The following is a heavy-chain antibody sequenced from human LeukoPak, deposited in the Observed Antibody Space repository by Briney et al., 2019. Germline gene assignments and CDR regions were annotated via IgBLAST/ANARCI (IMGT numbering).Heavy chain of an antibody. CDR1: GYIFTSYA. CDR2: INTNTGNP. V-gene: IGHV7-4-1*02. Sequence: ASVKVSCKASGYIFTSYAMNWVRQAPGQGLEWMGWINTNTGNPTYAQGFTGRFVFSLDTSVSTAYLQISSLKAEDTAVYYCARTGRDIVATGHYYYYYYMDVWGKGTTVTVSS. J-gene: IGHJ6*03. CDR3: ARTGRDIVATGHYYYYYYMDV. D-gene: IGHD5-12*01.